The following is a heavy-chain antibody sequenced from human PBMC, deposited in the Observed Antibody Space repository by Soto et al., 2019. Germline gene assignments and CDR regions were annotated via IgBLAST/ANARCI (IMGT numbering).Heavy chain of an antibody. CDR3: TTGVSVWYSSSWYGGDY. D-gene: IGHD6-13*01. CDR2: IKSKTDGGTT. CDR1: GFTFSNAW. V-gene: IGHV3-15*01. J-gene: IGHJ4*02. Sequence: EVQLVESGGGLVKPGGSLRLSCAASGFTFSNAWMSWVRQAPGKGLEWVGSIKSKTDGGTTDYAAPVKGRFTISRDDSKNTLYLQMNSLKTEDTAVYYCTTGVSVWYSSSWYGGDYWGQGTLVTVSS.